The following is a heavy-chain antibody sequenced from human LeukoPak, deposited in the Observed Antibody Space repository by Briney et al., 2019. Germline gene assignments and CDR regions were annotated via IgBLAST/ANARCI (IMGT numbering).Heavy chain of an antibody. CDR3: ARGYYDSGIDAFDV. CDR1: GFTFSSYW. CDR2: IKQDGSEK. V-gene: IGHV3-7*01. Sequence: PGGSLRLTCAASGFTFSSYWMSWVRQAPGKGLEWVANIKQDGSEKYYVDSVKGRFTISRDNTKNSLYLQMNSLRAEDTAVYYCARGYYDSGIDAFDVWGQGTMVTVSS. D-gene: IGHD3-10*01. J-gene: IGHJ3*01.